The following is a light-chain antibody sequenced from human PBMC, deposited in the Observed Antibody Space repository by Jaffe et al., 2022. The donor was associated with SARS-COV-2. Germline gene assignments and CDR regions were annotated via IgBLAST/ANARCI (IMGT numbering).Light chain of an antibody. CDR3: QSYDSSLSGVV. Sequence: QSVLTQPPSVSGAPGQRVTISCTGSSSNIGAGYDVHWYQQLPGTAPKLLIYRNSDRPSGVPDRFSGSKSGTSASLAITGLQGEDEAEYHCQSYDSSLSGVVFGGGTKLTVL. CDR1: SSNIGAGYD. J-gene: IGLJ3*02. V-gene: IGLV1-40*01. CDR2: RNS.